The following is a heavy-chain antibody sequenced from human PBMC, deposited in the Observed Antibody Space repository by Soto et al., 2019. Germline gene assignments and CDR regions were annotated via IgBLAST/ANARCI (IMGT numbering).Heavy chain of an antibody. CDR1: GDSVSSNSAA. CDR2: TYYRSKWYN. J-gene: IGHJ4*02. D-gene: IGHD3-22*01. V-gene: IGHV6-1*01. Sequence: PSQTLSLTCAISGDSVSSNSAAWNWIRQSPSRGLEWLGRTYYRSKWYNDYAVSVKSRITISPGTSKNQFSLQLSSVTPEDTAVYFCAREVPPVLYYYDTSGHYYFDYWGQGTLVTVSS. CDR3: AREVPPVLYYYDTSGHYYFDY.